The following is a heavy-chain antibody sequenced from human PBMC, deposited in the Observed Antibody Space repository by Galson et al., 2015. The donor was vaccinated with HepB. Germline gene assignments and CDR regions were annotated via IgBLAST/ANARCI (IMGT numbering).Heavy chain of an antibody. CDR3: ARVDYYDNSGHAFDI. V-gene: IGHV4-4*07. Sequence: TLSLTCTVSGGSISHYYYWNWVRQPAGKGLEWIGRIYTSGNTNYNPSLGSRVTMSVDTSKSQFSLRLSSVTAADTAVYYCARVDYYDNSGHAFDIWGQGTMVTVSS. CDR2: IYTSGNT. D-gene: IGHD3-22*01. CDR1: GGSISHYY. J-gene: IGHJ3*02.